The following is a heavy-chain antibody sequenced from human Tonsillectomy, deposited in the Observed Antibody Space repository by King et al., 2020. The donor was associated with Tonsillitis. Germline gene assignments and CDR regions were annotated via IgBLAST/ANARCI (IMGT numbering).Heavy chain of an antibody. V-gene: IGHV3-21*01. J-gene: IGHJ2*01. D-gene: IGHD2-21*02. CDR1: GFTFSSYS. Sequence: VQLVESGGGLVKPGGSLRLSCAASGFTFSSYSMNWVRQAPGKGLEWVSSISSSSSYIYYADSVKGRFTISRDNAKNSLYLQMNSLRAEDTAVYYCARDSGLAYCGGDCYSGWYFDLWGRGTLVTVSS. CDR3: ARDSGLAYCGGDCYSGWYFDL. CDR2: ISSSSSYI.